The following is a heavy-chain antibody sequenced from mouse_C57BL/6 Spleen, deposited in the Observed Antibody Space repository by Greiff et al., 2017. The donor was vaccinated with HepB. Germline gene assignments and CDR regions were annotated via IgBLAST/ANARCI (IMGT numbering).Heavy chain of an antibody. D-gene: IGHD2-3*01. J-gene: IGHJ4*01. V-gene: IGHV2-5*01. CDR3: AKNGDDGYYGAMDY. CDR2: IWRGGST. Sequence: VKLMESGPGLVQPSQSLSITCTVSGFSLTSYGVHWVRQSPGKGLEWLGVIWRGGSTDYNAAFMSRLSITKDNSKSQVFFKMNSLQADDTAIYYCAKNGDDGYYGAMDYWGQGTSVTVSS. CDR1: GFSLTSYG.